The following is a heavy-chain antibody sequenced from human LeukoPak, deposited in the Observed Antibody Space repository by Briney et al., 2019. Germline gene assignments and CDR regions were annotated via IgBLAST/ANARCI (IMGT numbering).Heavy chain of an antibody. D-gene: IGHD5-18*01. CDR1: GGSIRSNS. J-gene: IGHJ4*02. V-gene: IGHV4-59*08. CDR3: ARLPSGGTSFGWFDY. CDR2: IYHDGRL. Sequence: SETLSLTCTVSGGSIRSNSWSWFRQSPGSGLEWIGYIYHDGRLKYHHSLESRVTISADPSRSQFSLKLTSVTAADTAVYFCARLPSGGTSFGWFDYWGKGALVTVSS.